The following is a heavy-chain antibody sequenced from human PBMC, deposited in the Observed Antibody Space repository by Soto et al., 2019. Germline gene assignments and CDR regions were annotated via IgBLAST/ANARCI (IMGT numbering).Heavy chain of an antibody. D-gene: IGHD3-16*01. CDR2: IYYSGST. CDR1: GGSISSGDYY. Sequence: SETLSLTCTVSGGSISSGDYYWSWIRQPPGKGLEWIGYIYYSGSTYYNPSLKSRVTISVDTSKNQFSLKLSSVTAADTAVYYCARDGGSHDPGDYYGMDVWGQGTTVTVSS. V-gene: IGHV4-30-4*01. CDR3: ARDGGSHDPGDYYGMDV. J-gene: IGHJ6*02.